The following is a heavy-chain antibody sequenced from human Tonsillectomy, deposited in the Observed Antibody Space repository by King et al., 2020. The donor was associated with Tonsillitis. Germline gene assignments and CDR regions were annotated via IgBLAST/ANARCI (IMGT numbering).Heavy chain of an antibody. V-gene: IGHV4-39*07. CDR1: GDSISRSSYY. CDR2: IYYSGST. CDR3: ARRDYGDPLFDY. Sequence: QLQESGAGLVKPSETLSLTCTVSGDSISRSSYYWVWIRQSPGKGLEWIGSIYYSGSTYYNPSLKSRVTISVDTSKNQFSLKLSSVTAADTAVYYCARRDYGDPLFDYWGQGTLVTVSS. D-gene: IGHD4-17*01. J-gene: IGHJ4*02.